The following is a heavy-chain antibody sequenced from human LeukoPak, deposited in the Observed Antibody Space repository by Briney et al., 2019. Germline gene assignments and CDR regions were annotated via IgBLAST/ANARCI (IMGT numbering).Heavy chain of an antibody. Sequence: SETLSLTCTVSGGSISSSSYYWGWIRQPPGKGLEWIGSIYYSGSTYYNPSLKSRVTISVDTSKNQFSLKLSSVTAADTAVYYCARVGYDFWSGYYPYQYYYYYMDVWGKGTTVTVSS. V-gene: IGHV4-39*07. CDR1: GGSISSSSYY. J-gene: IGHJ6*03. CDR3: ARVGYDFWSGYYPYQYYYYYMDV. D-gene: IGHD3-3*01. CDR2: IYYSGST.